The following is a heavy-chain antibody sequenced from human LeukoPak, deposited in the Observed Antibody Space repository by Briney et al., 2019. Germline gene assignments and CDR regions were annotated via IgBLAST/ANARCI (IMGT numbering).Heavy chain of an antibody. CDR3: AASYVTLERGSWFDP. Sequence: SETLSLTCTVSGGSISSYYWSWIRQPPGKGLEWIGYIYYSGSTNYNPSLKGRVTISVDTSKNQFSLKLSSVTAADTAVYYCAASYVTLERGSWFDPWGQGTLVTVSS. CDR1: GGSISSYY. J-gene: IGHJ5*02. V-gene: IGHV4-59*08. D-gene: IGHD1-1*01. CDR2: IYYSGST.